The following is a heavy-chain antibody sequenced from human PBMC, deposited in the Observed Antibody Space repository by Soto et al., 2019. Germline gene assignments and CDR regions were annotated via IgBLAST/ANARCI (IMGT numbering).Heavy chain of an antibody. J-gene: IGHJ6*02. V-gene: IGHV4-31*03. Sequence: TLSLTCTVSGGSISSGGYYWSWIRQHPGKGLEWIGYIYYSGSTYYNPSLKSRVTISVDMSKNQFFLNLRSVTVADTAVYFCGITFVPYGMDVWGQGTTVTVSS. CDR3: GITFVPYGMDV. CDR2: IYYSGST. CDR1: GGSISSGGYY. D-gene: IGHD3-16*01.